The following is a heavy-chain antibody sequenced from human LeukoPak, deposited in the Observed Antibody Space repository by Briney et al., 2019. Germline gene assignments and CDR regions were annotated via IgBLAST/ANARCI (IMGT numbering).Heavy chain of an antibody. J-gene: IGHJ4*02. Sequence: GGSLRLSCTASGFTFGDYAMSWFRQAPGKGLEWVGFIRSKAYGGTTEYAASVKGRFTISRDDSKSIAYLQMNSLKTEDTAVYYCARDAGCSSGWTKGDYWGQGTLVTVSS. CDR3: ARDAGCSSGWTKGDY. CDR2: IRSKAYGGTT. D-gene: IGHD6-19*01. V-gene: IGHV3-49*03. CDR1: GFTFGDYA.